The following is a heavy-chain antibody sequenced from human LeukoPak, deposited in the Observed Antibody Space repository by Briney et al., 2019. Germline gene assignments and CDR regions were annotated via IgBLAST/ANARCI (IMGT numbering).Heavy chain of an antibody. D-gene: IGHD5-24*01. V-gene: IGHV1-46*01. CDR3: ARDLRRGGYNWGCDH. J-gene: IGHJ4*02. Sequence: ASVKVSCKASGYTFTNYYMHWARQAPGQGLEWVGMITSSGGDTTYAQKFKGRVTMTRDTSTRTVYMEVSSLTSEDTAVYYCARDLRRGGYNWGCDHWGQGTLVTVSS. CDR2: ITSSGGDT. CDR1: GYTFTNYY.